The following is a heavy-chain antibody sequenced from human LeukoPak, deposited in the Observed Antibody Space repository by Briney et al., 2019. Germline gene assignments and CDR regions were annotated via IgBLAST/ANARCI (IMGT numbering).Heavy chain of an antibody. D-gene: IGHD6-13*01. V-gene: IGHV3-23*01. CDR1: EFTFSSYA. J-gene: IGHJ4*02. CDR3: ARDATSSSWSPGY. Sequence: PGGSLRLSCVVSEFTFSSYAMSWVRQAPGKGLEWVSAISGSGGSTCYADSVKGRFTISRDNAKNSLYLQMNSLRAEDTAVYYCARDATSSSWSPGYWGQGTLVTVSS. CDR2: ISGSGGST.